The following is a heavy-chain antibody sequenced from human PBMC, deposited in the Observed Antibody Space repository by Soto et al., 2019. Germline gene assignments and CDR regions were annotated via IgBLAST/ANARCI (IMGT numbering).Heavy chain of an antibody. Sequence: ASVKVSCKASGGTFSSYTISWVRQAPGQGLEWMGRIIPILGIANYAQKFQGRVTITADKSTSTAYMELSSLRSEDTAVYYCAREGGSGSQYYYYYMDVWGKGTTVTVSS. V-gene: IGHV1-69*04. D-gene: IGHD3-10*01. CDR1: GGTFSSYT. CDR3: AREGGSGSQYYYYYMDV. J-gene: IGHJ6*03. CDR2: IIPILGIA.